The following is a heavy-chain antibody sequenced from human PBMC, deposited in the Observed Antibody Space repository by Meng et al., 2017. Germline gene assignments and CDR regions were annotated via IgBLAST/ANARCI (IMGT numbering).Heavy chain of an antibody. D-gene: IGHD2-15*01. Sequence: ASVKVSCKASGYTFTSYYMHWVRQAPGQGLEWMGIINPSGGSTSYAQKFQGRVTITRDTSTSTVYMELSSLRSEDTAVYYCARDRGGYCSGGSCYSEDNWFDPWGHGTPVTVSS. J-gene: IGHJ5*02. CDR3: ARDRGGYCSGGSCYSEDNWFDP. CDR1: GYTFTSYY. CDR2: INPSGGST. V-gene: IGHV1-46*01.